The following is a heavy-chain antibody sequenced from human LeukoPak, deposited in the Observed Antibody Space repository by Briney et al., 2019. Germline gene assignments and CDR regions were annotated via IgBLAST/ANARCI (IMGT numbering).Heavy chain of an antibody. V-gene: IGHV1-18*01. CDR1: GYTFTSYG. D-gene: IGHD3-10*01. Sequence: GASVKVSCKASGYTFTSYGISWVRQAPGQGLEWMGWISAYNGNTNYAQKLQGRVTMTTGTSTSTAYMELRSLRSDDTAVYYCVRVLTMVRSHDAFDIWGQGTMVTVSS. CDR2: ISAYNGNT. CDR3: VRVLTMVRSHDAFDI. J-gene: IGHJ3*02.